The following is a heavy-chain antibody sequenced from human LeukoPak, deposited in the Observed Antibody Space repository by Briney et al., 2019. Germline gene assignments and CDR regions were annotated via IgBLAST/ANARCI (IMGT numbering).Heavy chain of an antibody. D-gene: IGHD2-2*01. Sequence: PSETLSLTCTVSAVSISSGNFYWSWIRQSAGKGLEWIGHVYSTGNTKYNPSLKSRVTISADTSKNQICLRLRSVTAADTAMFYCARDGDAVSAAIAGAFDLWGRGTMVTVSS. J-gene: IGHJ3*01. CDR3: ARDGDAVSAAIAGAFDL. CDR1: AVSISSGNFY. V-gene: IGHV4-61*09. CDR2: VYSTGNT.